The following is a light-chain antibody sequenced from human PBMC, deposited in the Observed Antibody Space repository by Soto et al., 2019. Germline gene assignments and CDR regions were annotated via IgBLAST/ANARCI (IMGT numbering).Light chain of an antibody. V-gene: IGKV3-11*01. CDR2: DAS. CDR3: QQRYNWPPVT. CDR1: QSVSTY. Sequence: EIVLTQSPATLSLSPRERATLSYRASQSVSTYLDWYQQKPGQAPRLLIYDASNRATGVPARFSGSGSGTDFTLTISSLEPEDFAVYYCQQRYNWPPVTFGQGTRLEIK. J-gene: IGKJ5*01.